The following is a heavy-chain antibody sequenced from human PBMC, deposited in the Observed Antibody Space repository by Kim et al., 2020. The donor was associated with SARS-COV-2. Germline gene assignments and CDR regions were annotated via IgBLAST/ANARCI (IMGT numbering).Heavy chain of an antibody. J-gene: IGHJ6*02. V-gene: IGHV3-21*01. Sequence: GGSLRLSCAASGFTFSSYSMNWVRQAPGKGLEWVSSISSSSSYIYYADSVKGRFTISRDNAKNSLYLQMNSLRAEDTAVYYCARDVGFWSGPRGDYYYYYGMDVWGQGTTVTVSS. CDR2: ISSSSSYI. D-gene: IGHD3-3*01. CDR1: GFTFSSYS. CDR3: ARDVGFWSGPRGDYYYYYGMDV.